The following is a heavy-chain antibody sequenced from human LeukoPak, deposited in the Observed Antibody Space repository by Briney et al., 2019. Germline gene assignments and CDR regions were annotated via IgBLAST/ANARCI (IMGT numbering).Heavy chain of an antibody. V-gene: IGHV4-61*05. CDR2: IYCSEST. CDR3: ARAYWADDAFDI. CDR1: GGSITSNSYY. D-gene: IGHD2-8*02. Sequence: SETLSLTCTVSGGSITSNSYYWGWIRQPPGKGLEWIGYIYCSESTNYNPSLKSRVTISVDTSKNQFSLKLSSVTAADTAVYYCARAYWADDAFDIWGQGTMVTVSS. J-gene: IGHJ3*02.